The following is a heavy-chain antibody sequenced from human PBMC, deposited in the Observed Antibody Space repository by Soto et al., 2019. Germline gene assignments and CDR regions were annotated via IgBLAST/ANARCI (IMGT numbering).Heavy chain of an antibody. V-gene: IGHV1-2*04. CDR3: AREHPTDCCKGLCSFFYNHELYV. D-gene: IGHD3-16*01. J-gene: IGHJ6*01. CDR2: IKARSGRT. CDR1: GYSFTDYH. Sequence: GASVKVSCKASGYSFTDYHIHCVRQAPGQGLEWLGRIKARSGRTSTGQKLQCCVSMTSDRPISPVYMELTRLRFDDKAGHCCAREHPTDCCKGLCSFFYNHELYVLGQGATGTVSS.